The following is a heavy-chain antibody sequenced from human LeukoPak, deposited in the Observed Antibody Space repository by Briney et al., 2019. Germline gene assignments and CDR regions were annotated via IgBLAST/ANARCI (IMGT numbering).Heavy chain of an antibody. J-gene: IGHJ3*02. CDR1: GYTFSNYN. CDR3: AGYSSGWTGGAFDI. CDR2: VNPSGDST. V-gene: IGHV1-46*01. D-gene: IGHD6-19*01. Sequence: ASVKVSCKASGYTFSNYNIHWLRQAPGQGLEWMGIVNPSGDSTNYAQNFQGRVTMTRDTSTSTVYMELSSLRSEDTAVYYCAGYSSGWTGGAFDIWGQGTMVTVSS.